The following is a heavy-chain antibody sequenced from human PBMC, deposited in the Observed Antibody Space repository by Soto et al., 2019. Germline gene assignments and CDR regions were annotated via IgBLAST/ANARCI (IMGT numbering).Heavy chain of an antibody. J-gene: IGHJ6*02. CDR3: RSSSRYSTDV. V-gene: IGHV4-39*01. Sequence: QLQLQESGPGLMKPSETLSLSCTVSGGSITSRFYWGWIRQPPGKGLEWIGSIYGTGNTYYNPSLKGRVTRSADTSKNQFSLNLIAVTAADTAVYYCRSSSRYSTDVWGQGATVTVSS. CDR2: IYGTGNT. D-gene: IGHD6-13*01. CDR1: GGSITSRFY.